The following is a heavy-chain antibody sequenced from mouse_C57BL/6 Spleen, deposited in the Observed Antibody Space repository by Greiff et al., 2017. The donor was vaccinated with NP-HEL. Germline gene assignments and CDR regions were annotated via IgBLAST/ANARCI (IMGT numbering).Heavy chain of an antibody. CDR1: GYTFTSYG. Sequence: QVQLQQSGAELARPGASVKLSCKASGYTFTSYGISWVKQRTGQGLEWIGEIYPRSGNTYYNEKFKGKATLTADKSSSTAYMELRSLTSEDSAVYFCARSTTVVEGDWYFDVWGTGTTVTVSS. CDR2: IYPRSGNT. J-gene: IGHJ1*03. D-gene: IGHD1-1*01. CDR3: ARSTTVVEGDWYFDV. V-gene: IGHV1-81*01.